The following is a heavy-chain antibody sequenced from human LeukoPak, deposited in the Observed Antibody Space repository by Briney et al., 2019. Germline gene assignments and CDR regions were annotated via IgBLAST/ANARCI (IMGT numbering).Heavy chain of an antibody. CDR2: IYTSGST. CDR1: GGSISSGSYY. V-gene: IGHV4-61*02. J-gene: IGHJ6*03. D-gene: IGHD2-2*01. CDR3: ARIVVPAESSHYYYMDV. Sequence: PSETLSLTCTVSGGSISSGSYYWSWIRQPAGKGLEWIGRIYTSGSTNYNPSLKSRVTISVDTSKNQFSLKLSSVTAADTAVYYCARIVVPAESSHYYYMDVWGKGTTVTVSS.